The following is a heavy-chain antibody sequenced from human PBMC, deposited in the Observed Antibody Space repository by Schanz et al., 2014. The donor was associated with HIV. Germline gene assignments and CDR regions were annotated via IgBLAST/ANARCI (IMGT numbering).Heavy chain of an antibody. CDR1: GYTFTSFG. J-gene: IGHJ6*02. V-gene: IGHV1-18*01. CDR3: ARRESDAALDV. D-gene: IGHD2-21*02. Sequence: QMQLVQSGAEVKKPGASVKVSCKASGYTFTSFGVTWVRQAPGQGLEWMGWISPYNGYTDYAQKLQGRVTLTTDTSTTTAYMDLRSLRSDDTAVYHCARRESDAALDVWGPGTTVIVSS. CDR2: ISPYNGYT.